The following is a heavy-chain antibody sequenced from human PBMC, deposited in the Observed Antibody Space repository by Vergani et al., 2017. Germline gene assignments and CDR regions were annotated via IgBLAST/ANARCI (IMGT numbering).Heavy chain of an antibody. CDR1: EYIFTAYY. CDR3: ARRRATGSWYVDWGLFGH. J-gene: IGHJ4*02. Sequence: QLVQSGAEVKKPGASVKVSCKASEYIFTAYYIHWVRQAPGQGLEWMGWINPDTGETKFAQKFQGRVTLASDTSSTTVYMELNNLNSDDTAFYYCARRRATGSWYVDWGLFGHWGQGTQVIVSS. CDR2: INPDTGET. V-gene: IGHV1-2*02. D-gene: IGHD6-13*01.